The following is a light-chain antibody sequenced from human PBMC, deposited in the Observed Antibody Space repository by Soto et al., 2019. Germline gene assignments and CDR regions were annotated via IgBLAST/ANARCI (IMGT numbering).Light chain of an antibody. Sequence: EIVLTQSPGTLSLSPGERATLSCRASQSVSSRSLAWYRQKPGQAPRLLIYGASSRATGIPDRFSGTGSETDFTLTINRLEPEDFAVYYCQQYENSPITFGQGTRLEIK. CDR1: QSVSSRS. CDR3: QQYENSPIT. V-gene: IGKV3-20*01. J-gene: IGKJ5*01. CDR2: GAS.